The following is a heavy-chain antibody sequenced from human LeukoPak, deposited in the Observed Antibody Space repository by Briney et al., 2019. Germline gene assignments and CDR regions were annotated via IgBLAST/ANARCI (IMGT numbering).Heavy chain of an antibody. CDR2: IRSKAYGGTT. J-gene: IGHJ4*02. Sequence: HTGGSLRLSCTASGFTFGDYAMSWVRQAPGKGLEWVGFIRSKAYGGTTEYAASVKGRFTISRDDSKSIAYLQMNSLKTEDTAVYYCTRGKWELLGGYWGQGTLVTVSS. CDR1: GFTFGDYA. CDR3: TRGKWELLGGY. D-gene: IGHD1-26*01. V-gene: IGHV3-49*04.